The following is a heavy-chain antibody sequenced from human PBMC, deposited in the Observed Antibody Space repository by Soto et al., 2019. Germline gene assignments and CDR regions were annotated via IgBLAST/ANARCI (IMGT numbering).Heavy chain of an antibody. D-gene: IGHD3-22*01. CDR3: ASGRTVRNYVDDRSDYFYFFDY. V-gene: IGHV4-59*01. CDR1: GDSISSIY. CDR2: VYYTGST. J-gene: IGHJ4*02. Sequence: TSETLSLTCTVSGDSISSIYWSWMRQSPGKELEWIGYVYYTGSTHYNPSLKSRVTISVDRSKNIFSLKLPSPNAADTAVYYCASGRTVRNYVDDRSDYFYFFDYWGQGTQVTVSS.